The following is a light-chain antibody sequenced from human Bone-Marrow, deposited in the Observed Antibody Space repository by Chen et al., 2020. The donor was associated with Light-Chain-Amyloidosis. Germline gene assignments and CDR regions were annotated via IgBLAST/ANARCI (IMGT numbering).Light chain of an antibody. J-gene: IGLJ2*01. V-gene: IGLV2-11*02. CDR3: CSTAGRSTLV. Sequence: QSDLTQPRSVSGSPGQSVTISCTGTSGDVGGYDVVSWYQQYPVKAPKLIIYDVSKRPSGVPDRFSGSKSGNTASLTISGLQAADEADYYCCSTAGRSTLVFGGGTTLTVL. CDR2: DVS. CDR1: SGDVGGYDV.